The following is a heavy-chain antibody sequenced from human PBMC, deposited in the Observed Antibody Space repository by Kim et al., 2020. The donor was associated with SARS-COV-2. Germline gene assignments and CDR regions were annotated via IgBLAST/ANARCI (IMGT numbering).Heavy chain of an antibody. D-gene: IGHD3-22*01. Sequence: SQTLSLTCTVSGGSISSYYWSWIRQPPGKGLEWIGYIYYSGSTNYNPSLKSRVTISVDTSKNQFSLKLSSVTAADTAVYYCARHTTTYYYDSSGYYFSYWGQGTLVTVSS. V-gene: IGHV4-59*08. CDR3: ARHTTTYYYDSSGYYFSY. CDR2: IYYSGST. CDR1: GGSISSYY. J-gene: IGHJ4*02.